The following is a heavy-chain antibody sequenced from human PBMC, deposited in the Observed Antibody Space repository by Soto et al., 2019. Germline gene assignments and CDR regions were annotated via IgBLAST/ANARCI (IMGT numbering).Heavy chain of an antibody. J-gene: IGHJ6*02. CDR3: ARGESTDCSNCLCASAYYYAMHV. CDR2: INPRSGGR. Sequence: ASVKVSCKASGYTFTDYYTYWVRQAPGQGPEWLGKINPRSGGRSLSQRFRGSVTLEKDTSITTATMELHTLTSGDSAVYYCARGESTDCSNCLCASAYYYAMHVWGQGTTVTVSS. CDR1: GYTFTDYY. V-gene: IGHV1-2*04. D-gene: IGHD3-10*02.